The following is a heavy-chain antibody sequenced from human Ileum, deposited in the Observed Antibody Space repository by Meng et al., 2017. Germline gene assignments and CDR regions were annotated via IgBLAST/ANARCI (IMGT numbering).Heavy chain of an antibody. D-gene: IGHD3-22*01. V-gene: IGHV3-21*06. J-gene: IGHJ4*02. CDR1: GFTFSSYS. CDR3: SRAYYDDSGGYYYILDY. CDR2: ISSTSFYI. Sequence: GESLKISCAASGFTFSSYSLNWVRQAPGKGLEWVASISSTSFYIYYADSVKGRFTISRDNANNSVFLQMDSLRVEDTAVYYCSRAYYDDSGGYYYILDYWGQGSLVTVSS.